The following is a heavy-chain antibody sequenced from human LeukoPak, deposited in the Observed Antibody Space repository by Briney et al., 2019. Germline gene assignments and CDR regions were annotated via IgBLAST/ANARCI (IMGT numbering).Heavy chain of an antibody. J-gene: IGHJ6*02. CDR1: GDSISGYY. V-gene: IGHV4-59*08. CDR3: ARLXVXATXXSYNYHXXXV. Sequence: SETLSLTCSVSGDSISGYYWSWIRRPPGKGLEWVGYVHYTGTTNYNPSLKGRLTISVDTSKNQFSLQLKYVAAADTAKYYCARLXVXATXXSYNYHXXXVWG. CDR2: VHYTGTT.